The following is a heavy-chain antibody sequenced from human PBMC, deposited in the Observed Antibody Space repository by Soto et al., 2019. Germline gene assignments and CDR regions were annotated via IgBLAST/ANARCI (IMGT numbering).Heavy chain of an antibody. V-gene: IGHV4-34*01. CDR2: INHSGST. CDR1: GGSFSGSD. J-gene: IGHJ5*02. Sequence: SETMSLTSAVYGGSFSGSDWSRIRQSPGKGLEWIGEINHSGSTTYNPSLKSRVTISLDTSKNQFSLKLSSVTAADTAVDYWATHELGGSYVYTVHPWVQETLFTVPQ. D-gene: IGHD1-26*01. CDR3: ATHELGGSYVYTVHP.